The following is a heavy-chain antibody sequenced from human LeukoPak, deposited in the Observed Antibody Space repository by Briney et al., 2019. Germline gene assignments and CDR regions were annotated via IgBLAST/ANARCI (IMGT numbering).Heavy chain of an antibody. V-gene: IGHV4-31*03. CDR2: IYYSGST. D-gene: IGHD2-2*01. Sequence: SETLSLTCTVSGGSISSGGYYWSWLRQRPGKGLEWIGYIYYSGSTYYNPSLKSRVTISVDTSKNQFSLKLSSVTAADTAVYYCARGVVPAAIGYFDYWGQGTLVTVSS. J-gene: IGHJ4*02. CDR3: ARGVVPAAIGYFDY. CDR1: GGSISSGGYY.